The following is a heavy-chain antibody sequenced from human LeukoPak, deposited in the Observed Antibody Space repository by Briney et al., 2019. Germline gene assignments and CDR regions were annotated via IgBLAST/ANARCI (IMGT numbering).Heavy chain of an antibody. Sequence: GGSPRLSCAASGFTFSSYWMSWVRQAPGKGLEWVANIKQDGSEKYYVDSVKGRFTISRDNAKNSLYLQMNSLRAEDTAVYYCARDRCSSTSCYTPDAFDIWGQGTMVTVSS. V-gene: IGHV3-7*01. CDR3: ARDRCSSTSCYTPDAFDI. CDR2: IKQDGSEK. CDR1: GFTFSSYW. J-gene: IGHJ3*02. D-gene: IGHD2-2*02.